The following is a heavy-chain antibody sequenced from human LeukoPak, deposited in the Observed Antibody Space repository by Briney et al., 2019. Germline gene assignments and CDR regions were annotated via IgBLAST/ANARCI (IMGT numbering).Heavy chain of an antibody. J-gene: IGHJ4*02. CDR2: IYYSGST. CDR3: ASRSGSYYGGVDH. V-gene: IGHV4-39*01. CDR1: GGSISSSSYY. D-gene: IGHD1-26*01. Sequence: PSETLSLTCTVSGGSISSSSYYWGWIRQPPGKGLEWIGSIYYSGSTYYNPSLKSRVTISVDTSKNQFSLKLSSVTAADTAVYYCASRSGSYYGGVDHWGQGTLVTVSS.